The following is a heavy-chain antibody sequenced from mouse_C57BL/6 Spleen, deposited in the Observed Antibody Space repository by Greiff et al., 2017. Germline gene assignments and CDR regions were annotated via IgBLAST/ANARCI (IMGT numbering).Heavy chain of an antibody. CDR1: GFTFSSYA. CDR3: ARDGPEGFAY. V-gene: IGHV5-4*01. Sequence: EVMLVESGGGLVKPGGSLKLSCAASGFTFSSYAMSWVRQTPEKRLEWVATISDGGSYTYYPDNVKGRFTISRDNAKNNLYLQMSHLKSEDTAMYYCARDGPEGFAYWGQGTLVTVSA. CDR2: ISDGGSYT. J-gene: IGHJ3*01.